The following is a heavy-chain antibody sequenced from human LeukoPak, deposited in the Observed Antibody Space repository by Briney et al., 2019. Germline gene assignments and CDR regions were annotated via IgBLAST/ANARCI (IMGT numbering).Heavy chain of an antibody. CDR3: AKDRVHGSWYFDL. CDR1: GLTVSSTY. V-gene: IGHV3-66*01. CDR2: IYSGGST. J-gene: IGHJ2*01. D-gene: IGHD3-10*01. Sequence: PGGSLRLSCAASGLTVSSTYMSWVRQTPGKGLEWVSVIYSGGSTYYADSVKGRFTISRDNSKNTLYLQLNSLRAEDTAVYYCAKDRVHGSWYFDLWGRGTLVTVSS.